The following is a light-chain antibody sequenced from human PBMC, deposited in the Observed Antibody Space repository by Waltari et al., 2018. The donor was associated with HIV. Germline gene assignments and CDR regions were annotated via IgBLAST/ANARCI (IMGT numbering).Light chain of an antibody. J-gene: IGLJ1*01. Sequence: QSALTQPASVSGSPGQSITISCTGTSSDVGSYNLVSWYQPHPGKAPNLLIFEVTKRPSGVSNRFSGSKSGNTASLTISGLQADDEADYYCCSYAGSSAFVFGTGTKVTVL. CDR2: EVT. CDR1: SSDVGSYNL. CDR3: CSYAGSSAFV. V-gene: IGLV2-23*02.